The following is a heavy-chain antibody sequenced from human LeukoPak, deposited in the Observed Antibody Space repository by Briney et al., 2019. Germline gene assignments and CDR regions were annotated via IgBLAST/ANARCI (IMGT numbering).Heavy chain of an antibody. D-gene: IGHD3-10*01. CDR2: INTGNGNT. CDR3: ARDAYYASGSYYNGCFDI. J-gene: IGHJ4*02. Sequence: GASVKASCKASGYTFNRYAMHWVRQAPGQRLEGMGWINTGNGNTKSSQKFQGRVTIIRDTFASTAYMELSNLGSEDTAIYYCARDAYYASGSYYNGCFDIWGQGTLVTVSS. CDR1: GYTFNRYA. V-gene: IGHV1-3*04.